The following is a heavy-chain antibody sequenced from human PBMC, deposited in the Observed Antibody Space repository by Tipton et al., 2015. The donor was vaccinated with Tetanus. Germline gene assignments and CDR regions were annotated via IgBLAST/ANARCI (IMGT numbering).Heavy chain of an antibody. CDR2: IAFDGKNE. Sequence: SLRLSCAASGFRFSYSGMHWVRQAPGKGLEWVAVIAFDGKNERYADSVKGRFIISRDNSNNTLYVQMDSLRAEDTAVYYCARGPYHYGDYCFDYWGRGTLVTVSS. CDR1: GFRFSYSG. J-gene: IGHJ4*02. CDR3: ARGPYHYGDYCFDY. D-gene: IGHD4-17*01. V-gene: IGHV3-30*03.